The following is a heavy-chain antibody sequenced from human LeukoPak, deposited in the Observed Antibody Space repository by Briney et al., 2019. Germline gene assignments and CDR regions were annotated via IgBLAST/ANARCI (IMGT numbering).Heavy chain of an antibody. CDR1: GGTFSSYA. V-gene: IGHV1-69*13. Sequence: SVKVSCKASGGTFSSYAISWVRQAPGQGLEWMGGIIPIFGTANYAQKFQGRVTITADESTSTAYMELSSLRSEDTAVYYCARFKTSPGAGDAFDIWGQGTMLTVSS. D-gene: IGHD2-2*01. CDR2: IIPIFGTA. CDR3: ARFKTSPGAGDAFDI. J-gene: IGHJ3*02.